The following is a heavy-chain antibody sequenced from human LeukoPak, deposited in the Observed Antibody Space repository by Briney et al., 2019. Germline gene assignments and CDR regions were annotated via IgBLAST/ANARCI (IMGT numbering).Heavy chain of an antibody. CDR3: AKGAPSSSSIFDF. CDR1: GFTFSSYA. J-gene: IGHJ4*02. CDR2: LSGSGGDT. Sequence: GGSLRLSCAASGFTFSSYAMTWVRQAPGKRLEWVSALSGSGGDTFYADSVKGRFTISRDNSKNTLYLQLSSLRPDDTAVYYCAKGAPSSSSIFDFWGPGTLVTVSS. V-gene: IGHV3-23*01. D-gene: IGHD6-6*01.